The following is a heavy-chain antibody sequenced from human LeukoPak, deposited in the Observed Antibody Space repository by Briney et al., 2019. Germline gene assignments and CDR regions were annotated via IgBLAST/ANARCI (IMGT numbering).Heavy chain of an antibody. J-gene: IGHJ6*02. V-gene: IGHV4-34*01. CDR2: INHSGST. CDR3: ARGIYYYGSGSYSGMDV. D-gene: IGHD3-10*01. Sequence: SETLSLTCAVYGGSFSGYYWSWIRQPPGKGLEWIGEINHSGSTNYNPSLKSRVTISVDTSKNQFSLKLSSVTAADTAEYYCARGIYYYGSGSYSGMDVWGQGTTVTVSS. CDR1: GGSFSGYY.